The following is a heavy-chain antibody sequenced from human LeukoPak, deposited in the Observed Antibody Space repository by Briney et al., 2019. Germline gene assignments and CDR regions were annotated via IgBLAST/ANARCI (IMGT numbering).Heavy chain of an antibody. CDR1: GFTFSSYS. D-gene: IGHD3-9*01. CDR2: ISSSSSYI. V-gene: IGHV3-21*01. Sequence: PGGSLRLSCAASGFTFSSYSMNWVRQAPGKGLEWVSSISSSSSYIYYADSVKGRFTISRDNVKNSLYLQMNSLRAEDTAVYYCARGSSRDYDILTGLNWFDPWGQGTLVTVSS. CDR3: ARGSSRDYDILTGLNWFDP. J-gene: IGHJ5*02.